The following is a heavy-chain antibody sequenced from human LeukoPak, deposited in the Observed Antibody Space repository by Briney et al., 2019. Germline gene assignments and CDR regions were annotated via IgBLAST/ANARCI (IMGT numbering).Heavy chain of an antibody. D-gene: IGHD3-22*01. CDR1: GFTFSNHA. Sequence: GGSLRLSCAASGFTFSNHAMHWVRQAPGKALEYVAVISSNGANTFHAKSLNDRFTISRDNSKNIQYLQMGSLRAEDMAVYYCARGEEFYDSSGYRRLDSWGQGTLVVVSS. CDR2: ISSNGANT. V-gene: IGHV3-64*01. CDR3: ARGEEFYDSSGYRRLDS. J-gene: IGHJ4*02.